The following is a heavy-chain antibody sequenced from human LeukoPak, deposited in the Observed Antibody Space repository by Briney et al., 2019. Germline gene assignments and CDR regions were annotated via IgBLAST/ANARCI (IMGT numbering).Heavy chain of an antibody. D-gene: IGHD3-22*01. CDR1: GDSIISYY. CDR2: IYYSGST. Sequence: SETLSLTCTVSGDSIISYYWSWIRQPPGKGLEWIGYIYYSGSTNYNPSLKSRVTISVDTSKNQFSLKLSSVTAADTAVYYCARGGASYYYDSSGNFDYWGQGTLVTVSS. CDR3: ARGGASYYYDSSGNFDY. V-gene: IGHV4-59*01. J-gene: IGHJ4*02.